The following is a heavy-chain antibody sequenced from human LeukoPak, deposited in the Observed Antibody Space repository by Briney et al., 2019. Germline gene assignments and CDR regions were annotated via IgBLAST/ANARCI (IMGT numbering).Heavy chain of an antibody. CDR3: ARVVAAAGILRFDP. D-gene: IGHD6-13*01. V-gene: IGHV4-59*01. CDR2: IYYSGST. J-gene: IGHJ5*02. CDR1: GGSISSYY. Sequence: PSETLSLTCTVSGGSISSYYWSWIRQPPGKGLEWIGYIYYSGSTNYNPSLKSRVTISVDTSKNQFSLKLSSVTAADTAVYYCARVVAAAGILRFDPWGQGTLVTVSS.